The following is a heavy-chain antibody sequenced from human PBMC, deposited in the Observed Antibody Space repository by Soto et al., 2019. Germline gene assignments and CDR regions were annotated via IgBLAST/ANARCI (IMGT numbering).Heavy chain of an antibody. J-gene: IGHJ6*03. CDR3: AKLGATHYYYYYYMDV. CDR2: ISGSGGST. V-gene: IGHV3-23*01. CDR1: GFTFSSYA. D-gene: IGHD5-12*01. Sequence: EVQLLESGGGLVQPGGSLRLSCAASGFTFSSYAMSWVRQAPGKGLEWVSAISGSGGSTYYADSVKGRFTISRDNSNNTLSLQMNSLRAEDTAVYYCAKLGATHYYYYYYMDVWGKGTTVTVSS.